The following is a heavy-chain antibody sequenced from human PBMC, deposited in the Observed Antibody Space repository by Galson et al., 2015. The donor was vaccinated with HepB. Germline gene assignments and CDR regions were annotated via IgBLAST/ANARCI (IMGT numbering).Heavy chain of an antibody. D-gene: IGHD6-13*01. CDR2: ISYDGSNK. V-gene: IGHV3-30*18. J-gene: IGHJ4*02. CDR1: GFTFSSYG. CDR3: AKGAAGTDY. Sequence: SLRLSCAASGFTFSSYGMHWVRQAPGKGLEWVAVISYDGSNKYYADSVKGRFTISRDNSKNTLYLQMNSLRAEDTAVYYCAKGAAGTDYWGQGTLVTVSS.